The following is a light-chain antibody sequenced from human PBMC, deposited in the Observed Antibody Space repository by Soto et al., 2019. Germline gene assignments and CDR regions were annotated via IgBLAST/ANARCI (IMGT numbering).Light chain of an antibody. CDR1: QSASSSY. Sequence: IVLTQSPGTLSLSPGERATLCCRASQSASSSYLAWYQQRPGQAPRLLIYGASSRATGIPDRFSGSGSGTDFTLTISRLEPEDFAVYYCQQYDSSPRTFGQGTKVDIK. CDR2: GAS. V-gene: IGKV3-20*01. CDR3: QQYDSSPRT. J-gene: IGKJ1*01.